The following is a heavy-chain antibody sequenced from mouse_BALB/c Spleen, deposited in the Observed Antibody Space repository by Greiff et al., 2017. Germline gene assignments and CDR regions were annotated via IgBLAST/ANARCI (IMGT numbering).Heavy chain of an antibody. CDR2: INPYNDGT. CDR3: ARDPITTVVATRGDY. V-gene: IGHV1-14*01. D-gene: IGHD1-1*01. CDR1: GYTFISYV. J-gene: IGHJ4*01. Sequence: EVQLQESGPELVKPGASVKMSCKASGYTFISYVMHWVKQKPGQGLEWIGYINPYNDGTKYNEKFKGKATLTSDKSSSTAYMELSSLTSEDSAVYYCARDPITTVVATRGDYWGQGTSVTVSS.